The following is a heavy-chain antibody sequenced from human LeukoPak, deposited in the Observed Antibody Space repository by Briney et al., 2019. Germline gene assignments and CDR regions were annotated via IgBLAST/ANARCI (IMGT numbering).Heavy chain of an antibody. V-gene: IGHV4-34*01. D-gene: IGHD4-17*01. J-gene: IGHJ4*02. CDR1: GGSFSGYY. CDR2: INHSGST. Sequence: SETLSLTCAVYGGSFSGYYWSWIRQPPGKGLEWIGEINHSGSTNYNPSLKSRVTLSVDTSKNQLSLKLSSVTAADTAVYYCARHANDGDYPLDYWGQGTLVTVSS. CDR3: ARHANDGDYPLDY.